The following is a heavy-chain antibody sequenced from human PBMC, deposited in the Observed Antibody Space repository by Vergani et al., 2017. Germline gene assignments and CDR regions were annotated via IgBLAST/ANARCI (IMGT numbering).Heavy chain of an antibody. CDR2: IHTSGST. V-gene: IGHV4-61*02. J-gene: IGHJ4*02. D-gene: IGHD2-15*01. CDR3: AGGSCLGGSCYKPRFDY. CDR1: GGSINSHTYY. Sequence: QVQLQESGPGLVKPSQTLSLTCTVPGGSINSHTYYWSWIRQPAGKGLEWFGRIHTSGSTNYNPSLESPDTLSGDTSKNQFSLNLTSVTAADTAVYFCAGGSCLGGSCYKPRFDYWGQGILVTVSS.